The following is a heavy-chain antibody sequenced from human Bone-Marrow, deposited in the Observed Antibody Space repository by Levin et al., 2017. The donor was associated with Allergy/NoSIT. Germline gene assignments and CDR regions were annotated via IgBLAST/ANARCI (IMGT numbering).Heavy chain of an antibody. D-gene: IGHD6-6*01. J-gene: IGHJ4*02. V-gene: IGHV3-21*01. CDR3: ARDLRIAARRPGLKTFGY. CDR1: GFTFSSYS. CDR2: ISSSSSYI. Sequence: PGGSLRLSCAASGFTFSSYSMNWVRQAPGKGLEWVSSISSSSSYIYYADSVKGRFTISRDNAKNSLYLQMNSLRAEDTAVYYCARDLRIAARRPGLKTFGYWGQGTLVTVSS.